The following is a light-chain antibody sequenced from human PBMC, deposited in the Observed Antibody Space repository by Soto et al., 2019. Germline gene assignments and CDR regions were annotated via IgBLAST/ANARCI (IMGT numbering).Light chain of an antibody. CDR1: SSDIGDYDY. CDR2: EVS. J-gene: IGLJ3*02. V-gene: IGLV2-14*01. CDR3: SSYTSSSFWV. Sequence: QSALTQPASVSGSPGQSITISCTGTSSDIGDYDYVSWYQHHPGKAPKLMIYEVSNRPSGISNRFSGSKSGNTASLTISGLQAEDEADYYCSSYTSSSFWVFGGGTKLTVL.